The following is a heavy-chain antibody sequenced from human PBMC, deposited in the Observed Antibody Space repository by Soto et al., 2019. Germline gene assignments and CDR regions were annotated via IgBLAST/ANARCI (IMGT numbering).Heavy chain of an antibody. D-gene: IGHD5-12*01. V-gene: IGHV4-59*01. CDR3: ARLVRDGYNHQHHRYHDX. CDR2: IYYSGST. Sequence: SETLSLTCTVSGGSISSYYWSWIRQPPGKGLEWIVYIYYSGSTNYNPSLKSRVTISVDTSKNQFSLKLSSVNAADTAVYYCARLVRDGYNHQHHRYHDXWGQGTLVTVSX. J-gene: IGHJ4*02. CDR1: GGSISSYY.